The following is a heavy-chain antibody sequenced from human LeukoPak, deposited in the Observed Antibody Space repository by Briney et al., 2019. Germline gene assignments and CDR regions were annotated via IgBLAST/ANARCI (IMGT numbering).Heavy chain of an antibody. V-gene: IGHV4-34*01. CDR1: GESFSGYY. D-gene: IGHD3-22*01. J-gene: IGHJ4*02. CDR2: VSPSGVA. CDR3: ARALYYEPSYLDS. Sequence: PSEPLSLTCAVYGESFSGYYWTWMRQPPGKGLEWIGEVSPSGVAQYNPSLKSPVTISVDTSKNQFSLMVTSVTAADTALFFCARALYYEPSYLDSWGRGTLVTVSS.